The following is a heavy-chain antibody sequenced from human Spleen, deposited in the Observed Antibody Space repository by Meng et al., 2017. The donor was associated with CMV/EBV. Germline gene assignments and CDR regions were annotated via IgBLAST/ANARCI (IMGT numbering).Heavy chain of an antibody. D-gene: IGHD3-16*01. CDR3: ARSSGGRMPSYNYFDP. J-gene: IGHJ5*02. Sequence: GSLRLSCAVSGDSVSCGGCFWTWIRQPPGKGLEWIGYVSYAWNTKYNPSLMSRVTMSLDTTRDQSSLRLNSVIAADTAVYYCARSSGGRMPSYNYFDPWGQGALVTVSS. CDR1: GDSVSCGGCF. CDR2: VSYAWNT. V-gene: IGHV4-61*08.